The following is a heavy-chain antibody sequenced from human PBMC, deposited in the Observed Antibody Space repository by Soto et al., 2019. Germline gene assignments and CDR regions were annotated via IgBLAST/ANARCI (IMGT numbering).Heavy chain of an antibody. CDR2: ISGSGGST. Sequence: PGGSRRLSWAASGFTFSSYAMSWVRQAPGKGLEWVSAISGSGGSTYYADSVKGRFTISRDNSKNTLYLQMNSLRAEDTAVYYCAKEYGYSGYDEGYYYYYGMDVWGQGTTVTVSS. CDR3: AKEYGYSGYDEGYYYYYGMDV. CDR1: GFTFSSYA. D-gene: IGHD5-12*01. J-gene: IGHJ6*02. V-gene: IGHV3-23*01.